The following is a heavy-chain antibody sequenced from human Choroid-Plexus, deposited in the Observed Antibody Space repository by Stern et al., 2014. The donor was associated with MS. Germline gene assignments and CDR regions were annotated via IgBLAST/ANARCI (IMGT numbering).Heavy chain of an antibody. J-gene: IGHJ5*02. V-gene: IGHV3-30*18. D-gene: IGHD2/OR15-2a*01. CDR1: GFTFGSCA. Sequence: VQLVESGGGVVQPGRPRRLSCVASGFTFGSCAMHWVRQAPGKGLEGVAGVSYDGSNKYYADSVKGRFTISRDNSQNTLYMQMSSLRPEDTAVYYCAKDRQYLTYFFDHWGQGSLVTVSS. CDR3: AKDRQYLTYFFDH. CDR2: VSYDGSNK.